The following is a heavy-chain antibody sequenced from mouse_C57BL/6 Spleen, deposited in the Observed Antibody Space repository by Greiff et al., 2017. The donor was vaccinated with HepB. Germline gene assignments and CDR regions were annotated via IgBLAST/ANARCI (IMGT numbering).Heavy chain of an antibody. J-gene: IGHJ2*01. Sequence: VKLMESGAELVKPGASVKLSCKASGYTFTSYWMHWVKQRPGQGLEWIGMIHPNSGSTNYNEKFKSKATLTVDKSSSTAYMQLSSLTSEDSAVYYCGWLLRDFDYWGQGTTLTVSS. D-gene: IGHD2-3*01. CDR3: GWLLRDFDY. V-gene: IGHV1-64*01. CDR1: GYTFTSYW. CDR2: IHPNSGST.